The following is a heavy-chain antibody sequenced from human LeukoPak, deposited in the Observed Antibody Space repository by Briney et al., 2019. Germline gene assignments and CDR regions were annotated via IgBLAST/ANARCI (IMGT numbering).Heavy chain of an antibody. Sequence: PGGSLRLSCAASGFTVSSDYMSWVRQAPGKGLEWVSVIYSVGSTYYADSVKGRFTISRDNSKNTLYLQMNSLRAEDTAVYYCARDRGIAVAGLPLYYFDYWGQGTLVTVSS. J-gene: IGHJ4*02. CDR2: IYSVGST. V-gene: IGHV3-53*01. D-gene: IGHD6-19*01. CDR1: GFTVSSDY. CDR3: ARDRGIAVAGLPLYYFDY.